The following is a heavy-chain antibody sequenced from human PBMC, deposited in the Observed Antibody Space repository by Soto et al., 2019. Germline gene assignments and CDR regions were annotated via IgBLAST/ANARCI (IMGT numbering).Heavy chain of an antibody. Sequence: QVQLQESGPGLVKPSQTLSLTCTVSGGSISSGSYYWTWIRQHPGKGLEWIGYISYSGVTYYNPSLKSRLTISVDTSKNQFSLKLSSVTAADTAVYYCAKAKSGYDYFDSWGQGTLVTVSS. D-gene: IGHD5-12*01. CDR2: ISYSGVT. CDR1: GGSISSGSYY. J-gene: IGHJ4*02. V-gene: IGHV4-31*03. CDR3: AKAKSGYDYFDS.